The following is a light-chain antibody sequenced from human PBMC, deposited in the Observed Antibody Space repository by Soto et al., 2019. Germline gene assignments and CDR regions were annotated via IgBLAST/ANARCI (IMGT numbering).Light chain of an antibody. CDR1: SSDVGTYNL. V-gene: IGLV2-23*02. J-gene: IGLJ1*01. Sequence: SPGQSITISCSGTSSDVGTYNLVSWYQQYPGKAPRLVIYEVTKRPSGVSNRFSGSKSGNTASLTISGLQPEDEADYYCCSYAGSSSSIFGTGTKVTVL. CDR3: CSYAGSSSSI. CDR2: EVT.